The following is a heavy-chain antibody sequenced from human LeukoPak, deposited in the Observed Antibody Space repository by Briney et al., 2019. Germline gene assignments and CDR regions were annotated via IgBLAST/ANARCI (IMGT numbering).Heavy chain of an antibody. J-gene: IGHJ6*02. Sequence: PSETLSLTCTVSGGSVSSGSYYWSWIRQPPGKGLEWIGYIYYSRSTNYNPSLKSRVTISVDTSKNQFSLKLSSVTAADTAVYYCAMSGDFWSGYPNYYYGMDVWGQGTTVTVSS. CDR3: AMSGDFWSGYPNYYYGMDV. V-gene: IGHV4-61*01. CDR2: IYYSRST. D-gene: IGHD3-3*01. CDR1: GGSVSSGSYY.